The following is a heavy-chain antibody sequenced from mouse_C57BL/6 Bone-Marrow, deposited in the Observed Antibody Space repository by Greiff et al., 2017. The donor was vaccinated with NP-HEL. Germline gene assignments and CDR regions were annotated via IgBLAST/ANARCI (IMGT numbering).Heavy chain of an antibody. Sequence: EVQVVESGGDLVKPGGSLKLPCAALGFTFSSYGLSWVRPTSDNRLEWVVTISSGGSYTYYPDSVKWRFTISRDNAKNTLYLQMSSLKSEDTAMYYCARIYYDYVWFAYWGQGTLVTVSA. CDR3: ARIYYDYVWFAY. V-gene: IGHV5-6*01. D-gene: IGHD2-4*01. J-gene: IGHJ3*01. CDR1: GFTFSSYG. CDR2: ISSGGSYT.